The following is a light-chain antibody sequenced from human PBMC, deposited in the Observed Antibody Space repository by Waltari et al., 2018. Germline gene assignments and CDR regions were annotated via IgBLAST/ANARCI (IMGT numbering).Light chain of an antibody. CDR3: TSYAGSNNVV. Sequence: QSALTQPPSASGSPGQSVPISCTGTSSDVGSFTSVSWYQQHPGKAPKLMLYDVSKRPAGVQERLSGSKSGNTASLTVSGLQAEDEADYYCTSYAGSNNVVFGGGTKLTVL. CDR1: SSDVGSFTS. J-gene: IGLJ3*02. V-gene: IGLV2-8*01. CDR2: DVS.